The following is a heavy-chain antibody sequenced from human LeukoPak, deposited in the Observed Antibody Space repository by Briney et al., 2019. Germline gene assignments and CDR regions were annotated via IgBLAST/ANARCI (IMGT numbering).Heavy chain of an antibody. CDR3: ARDGRRFLEWLWDSYYYYYYMDV. CDR1: GFTFDDYG. J-gene: IGHJ6*03. CDR2: INWNGGST. D-gene: IGHD3-3*01. V-gene: IGHV3-20*04. Sequence: GGSLRLSCAASGFTFDDYGMSWVRQAPGKGLEWVSGINWNGGSTGYADSVKGRFTISRDNAKNSLYLQMNSLRAEDTALYYCARDGRRFLEWLWDSYYYYYYMDVWGKGTTVTVSS.